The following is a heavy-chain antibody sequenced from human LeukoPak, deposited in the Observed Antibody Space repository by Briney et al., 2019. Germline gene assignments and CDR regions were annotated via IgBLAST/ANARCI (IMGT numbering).Heavy chain of an antibody. Sequence: GGSLRLSCAASGFTFSSYWMSWVRQAPGKGLEWVANIKQDGSEKYYVDSVKGRFTISRDNAKNSLYLQMNSLRAEDPAVYYCARRYCSSTSCLGNWFDPWGQGTLVTVSS. D-gene: IGHD2-2*01. V-gene: IGHV3-7*01. CDR1: GFTFSSYW. J-gene: IGHJ5*02. CDR3: ARRYCSSTSCLGNWFDP. CDR2: IKQDGSEK.